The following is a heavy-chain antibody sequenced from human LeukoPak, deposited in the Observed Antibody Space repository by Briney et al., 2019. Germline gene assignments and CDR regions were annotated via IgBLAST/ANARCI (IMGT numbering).Heavy chain of an antibody. J-gene: IGHJ4*02. V-gene: IGHV4-38-2*02. CDR3: GRRSRSTWNYRRGDY. Sequence: SETLSLTCTVSGYSISSGYYWGWIRQPPGKGLQWLGCIYYSGSTYYKPSLKSRVTISVDTSKNQFSLKLTSVTAADTAVYYCGRRSRSTWNYRRGDYWGQGTLVTVSS. CDR2: IYYSGST. CDR1: GYSISSGYY. D-gene: IGHD1-7*01.